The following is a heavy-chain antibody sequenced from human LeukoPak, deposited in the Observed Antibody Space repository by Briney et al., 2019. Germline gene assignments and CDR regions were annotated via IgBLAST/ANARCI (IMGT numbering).Heavy chain of an antibody. CDR2: MNPNSGNT. CDR3: ARGVRLDSTGYYYYFYYLDV. CDR1: GYTFTSYD. D-gene: IGHD3-22*01. J-gene: IGHJ6*03. V-gene: IGHV1-8*01. Sequence: ASVKVSCKASGYTFTSYDINWVRQATGQGLEWMGWMNPNSGNTGYAQKFQGRVTMTRNTSISTAYMELSSLRSEDTAVYCCARGVRLDSTGYYYYFYYLDVWGKGTTVTVSS.